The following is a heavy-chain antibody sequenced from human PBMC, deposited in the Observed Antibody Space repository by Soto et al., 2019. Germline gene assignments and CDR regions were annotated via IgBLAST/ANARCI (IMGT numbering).Heavy chain of an antibody. V-gene: IGHV4-59*08. CDR2: IYYSGST. Sequence: ASETLSLTCTVSGGSLSRYYWSWIRPPPGKGLEWIGYIYYSGSTNYNPSLKSRVTISVDTSKNQFSLKLSSVTAADTAVYYCARLPRYYGSGSYLAPFDYWGQGTLVTVSS. J-gene: IGHJ4*02. CDR3: ARLPRYYGSGSYLAPFDY. D-gene: IGHD3-10*01. CDR1: GGSLSRYY.